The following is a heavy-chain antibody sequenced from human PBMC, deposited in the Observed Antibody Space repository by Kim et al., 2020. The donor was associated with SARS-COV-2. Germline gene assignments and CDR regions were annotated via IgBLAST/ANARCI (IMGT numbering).Heavy chain of an antibody. D-gene: IGHD5-18*01. J-gene: IGHJ6*03. V-gene: IGHV4-34*01. Sequence: SETLSLTCAVYGGSFSGYYWSWIRQPPGKGLEWIGEINHSGSTNYNPSLKSRVTISVDTSKNQFSLKLSSMTAADTAVYYCARGESTWIPKRYYYYYYY. CDR1: GGSFSGYY. CDR3: ARGESTWIPKRYYYYYYY. CDR2: INHSGST.